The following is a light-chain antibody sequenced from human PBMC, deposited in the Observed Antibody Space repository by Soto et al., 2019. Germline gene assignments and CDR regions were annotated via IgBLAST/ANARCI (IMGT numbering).Light chain of an antibody. CDR2: EVT. CDR3: CSYAGSSTSYV. J-gene: IGLJ1*01. V-gene: IGLV2-23*02. Sequence: QSALTQPASVSGSPGQSITISCTGTSSDVGSYNLVSWYQQHPGKAPKLMIYEVTKRPSGVSNRFSGSKSGNTASLTISGLQAEDEADYYCCSYAGSSTSYVFGTGTKVPVL. CDR1: SSDVGSYNL.